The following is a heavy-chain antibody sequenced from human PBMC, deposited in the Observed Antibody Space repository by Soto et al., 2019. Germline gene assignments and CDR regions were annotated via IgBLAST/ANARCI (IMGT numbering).Heavy chain of an antibody. V-gene: IGHV3-30*18. J-gene: IGHJ4*01. CDR1: GFTFSSYG. CDR2: ISYDGSNK. D-gene: IGHD3-22*01. Sequence: PGGSLRLSCAASGFTFSSYGMHWVRQAPGKGLEWVAVISYDGSNKYYADSVKGRFTISRDNSKNTLYLQMNSLRAEDTAVYYCAKHERAKWLLLVFGYWGHGT. CDR3: AKHERAKWLLLVFGY.